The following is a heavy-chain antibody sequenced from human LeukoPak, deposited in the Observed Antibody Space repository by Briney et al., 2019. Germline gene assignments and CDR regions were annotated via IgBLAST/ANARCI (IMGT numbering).Heavy chain of an antibody. CDR3: ARWGIAAAGTGF. Sequence: ASVKVSCKASGYTFTGYYMHWVRQAPGQGFEWMGRINPNSGGTNYAQKFQGRVTMTRDTSISTAYMELSRLRSDDTAVYYCARWGIAAAGTGFWGQGTLVTVSS. V-gene: IGHV1-2*06. D-gene: IGHD6-13*01. CDR2: INPNSGGT. J-gene: IGHJ4*02. CDR1: GYTFTGYY.